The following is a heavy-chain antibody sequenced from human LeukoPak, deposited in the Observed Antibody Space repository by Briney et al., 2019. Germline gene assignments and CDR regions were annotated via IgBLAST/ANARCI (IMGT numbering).Heavy chain of an antibody. CDR3: AKAGFLEWLESYFDY. J-gene: IGHJ4*02. V-gene: IGHV3-23*01. Sequence: GGSLRLACAASGFTFSSYAMSWVRQPPGKGLEWVSAIRGSGGSTYYADSVKGRFTISRDNSKNTLYLQMNSLRAEDTAVYYCAKAGFLEWLESYFDYWGQGTLVTVSS. CDR2: IRGSGGST. D-gene: IGHD3-3*01. CDR1: GFTFSSYA.